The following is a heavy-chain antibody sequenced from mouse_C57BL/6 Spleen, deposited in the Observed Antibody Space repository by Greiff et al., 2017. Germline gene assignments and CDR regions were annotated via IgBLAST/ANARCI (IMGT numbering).Heavy chain of an antibody. V-gene: IGHV1-82*01. D-gene: IGHD2-3*01. CDR1: GYAFSSSW. Sequence: QVQLQQSGPELVKPGASVKISCKASGYAFSSSWMNWVKQRPGKGLEWIGRIYPGDGDTNYNGKFKGKATLTADKSSSTAYMQLSSLTSEDSAVYCCARGGAIYDGYDEYFDVWGTGTTVTVSA. CDR3: ARGGAIYDGYDEYFDV. J-gene: IGHJ1*03. CDR2: IYPGDGDT.